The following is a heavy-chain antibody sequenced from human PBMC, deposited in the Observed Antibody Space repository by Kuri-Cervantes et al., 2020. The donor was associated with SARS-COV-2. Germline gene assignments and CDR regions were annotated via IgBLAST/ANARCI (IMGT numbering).Heavy chain of an antibody. D-gene: IGHD3-9*01. J-gene: IGHJ4*02. CDR2: ISGYNGNT. Sequence: ASVKVSCKASGYTFTTYGINWVRQAPGQGLEWMGWISGYNGNTDYAQNFQGRVIMTTNTSTSTAYMELRSVRSDDTAVYYCTKIGTYYGIVTGVRYFDYWGQGTLVTVSS. CDR3: TKIGTYYGIVTGVRYFDY. CDR1: GYTFTTYG. V-gene: IGHV1-18*01.